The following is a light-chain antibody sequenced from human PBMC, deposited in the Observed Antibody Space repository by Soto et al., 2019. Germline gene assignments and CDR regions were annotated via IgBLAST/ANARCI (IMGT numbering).Light chain of an antibody. CDR3: QQRSNWPLT. J-gene: IGKJ4*01. V-gene: IGKV3-11*01. CDR2: DAS. Sequence: EIVLTQSPATLSSSLGERATLSCRASQGVSSYLAWYQQKPGQAPRLLIYDASNRATGIPARFSGSGSGTDFTLTISSLEPEDFAVYYCQQRSNWPLTFGGGTKVEIK. CDR1: QGVSSY.